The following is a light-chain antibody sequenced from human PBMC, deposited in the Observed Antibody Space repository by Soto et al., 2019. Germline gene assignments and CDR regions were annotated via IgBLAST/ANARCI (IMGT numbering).Light chain of an antibody. J-gene: IGLJ1*01. CDR1: SSDVGVYDF. CDR2: EVV. Sequence: QSVLTQPASVSGSPGQSITIYCTGTSSDVGVYDFVSWYQHYPGKAPRLIIYEVVQRPSGVPDRFSGSKSGNTASLTVSGLQAADEADYFCKSYAGSNTYVFGSGTKLTVL. CDR3: KSYAGSNTYV. V-gene: IGLV2-8*01.